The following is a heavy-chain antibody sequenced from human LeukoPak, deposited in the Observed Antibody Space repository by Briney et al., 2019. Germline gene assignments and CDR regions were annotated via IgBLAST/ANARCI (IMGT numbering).Heavy chain of an antibody. J-gene: IGHJ2*01. Sequence: AGSLRLSCAASGFTVSTNYMNWVRQAPGKGLEWVSILYSGSDTYYADSVKGRFTISRDSSKNILFLQMNNLRAEDTAVYYCARVGDHFHWYLDLWGRGTLVTVSS. CDR3: ARVGDHFHWYLDL. CDR2: LYSGSDT. D-gene: IGHD3-10*01. CDR1: GFTVSTNY. V-gene: IGHV3-53*01.